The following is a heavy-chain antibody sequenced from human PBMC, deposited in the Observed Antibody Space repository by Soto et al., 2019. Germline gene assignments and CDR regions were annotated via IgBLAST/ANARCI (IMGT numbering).Heavy chain of an antibody. Sequence: QVQLVESGGGVVQPGRSLRLSCAASGFTFSSYAMHWVRQAPGKGLEWVAVISYDGSNKYYADSVKGRFTISRDNSKDTLYLQMNSLRAEDTAVYYCARDGGYYDSSSYSDWGQGTLVTVSS. CDR3: ARDGGYYDSSSYSD. D-gene: IGHD3-22*01. V-gene: IGHV3-30-3*01. J-gene: IGHJ4*02. CDR2: ISYDGSNK. CDR1: GFTFSSYA.